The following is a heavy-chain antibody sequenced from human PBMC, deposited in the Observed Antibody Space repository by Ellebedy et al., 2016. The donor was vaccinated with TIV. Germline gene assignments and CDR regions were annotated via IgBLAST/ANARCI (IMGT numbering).Heavy chain of an antibody. CDR2: IIGYNGNT. CDR1: GYTFTNYG. CDR3: ARFVVGDYEDY. Sequence: AASVKVSCKASGYTFTNYGISWVRQAPGQGLEWMGWIIGYNGNTYSAQKLQGRVTMTTDTSTSTAYMELRSLRSDDTAVYYCARFVVGDYEDYWGQGALVTVSS. D-gene: IGHD4-17*01. V-gene: IGHV1-18*04. J-gene: IGHJ4*02.